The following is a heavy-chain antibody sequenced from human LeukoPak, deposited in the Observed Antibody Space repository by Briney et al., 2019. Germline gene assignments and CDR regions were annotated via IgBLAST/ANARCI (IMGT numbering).Heavy chain of an antibody. V-gene: IGHV3-11*01. CDR2: ISRSGSTK. Sequence: GESLRLSCAASGFTFSDYNMRWIRQAPGKGLEWVSSISRSGSTKYYADSVKGRFTISRDNSKNTLYLQMNSLRAEDTAVYYCLPRGYADQFDYWGQGTLVTVSS. J-gene: IGHJ4*02. D-gene: IGHD5-12*01. CDR1: GFTFSDYN. CDR3: LPRGYADQFDY.